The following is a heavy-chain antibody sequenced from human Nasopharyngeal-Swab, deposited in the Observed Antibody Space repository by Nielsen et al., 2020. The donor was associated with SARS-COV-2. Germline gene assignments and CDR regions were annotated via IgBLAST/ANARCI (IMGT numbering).Heavy chain of an antibody. Sequence: GESLKISCAASGFTFSSYSMNWVRQAPGKGLEWVSYISSSSSTIYYADSVKGRFTISRDNAKNSLYLQMNNLRAEDTAVYYCAKADTAMVGYNWFDPWGQGTLVTVSS. CDR2: ISSSSSTI. J-gene: IGHJ5*02. D-gene: IGHD5-18*01. CDR3: AKADTAMVGYNWFDP. CDR1: GFTFSSYS. V-gene: IGHV3-48*01.